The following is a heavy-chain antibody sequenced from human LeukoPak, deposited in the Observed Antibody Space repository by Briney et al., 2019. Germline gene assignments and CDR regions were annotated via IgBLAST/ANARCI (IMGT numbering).Heavy chain of an antibody. V-gene: IGHV3-74*03. J-gene: IGHJ4*02. CDR1: GFSFSNYW. CDR3: ARGGGGNFDY. CDR2: INNDGSGT. D-gene: IGHD1-26*01. Sequence: PGGSLRLSCVASGFSFSNYWMHWVRQVPGEGLVWVSRINNDGSGTTYADSVEGRFTISRDNAKNTVYLQMNSLRAEDTAVYYCARGGGGNFDYWGQGTLVTVSS.